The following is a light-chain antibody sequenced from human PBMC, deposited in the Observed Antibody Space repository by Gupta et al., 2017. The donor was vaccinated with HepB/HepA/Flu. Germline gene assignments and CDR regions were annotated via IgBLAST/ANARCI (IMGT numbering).Light chain of an antibody. J-gene: IGKJ5*01. CDR2: GAS. Sequence: DIQLTQSPSFLSASVRDRVTITCRASQDISIYLAWYQQKPGKAPKLLIYGASTLQSGVPSRFSGSGYGTEFTLTISSPQPEDFATYYCQHRKNCPITFGQGT. CDR3: QHRKNCPIT. CDR1: QDISIY. V-gene: IGKV1-9*01.